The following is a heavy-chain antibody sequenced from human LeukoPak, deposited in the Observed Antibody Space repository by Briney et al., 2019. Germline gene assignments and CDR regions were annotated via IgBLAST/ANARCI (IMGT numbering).Heavy chain of an antibody. CDR1: GFTFSRYS. CDR2: IKEDGSEK. J-gene: IGHJ5*02. D-gene: IGHD3-9*01. Sequence: GGSLRLSCAASGFTFSRYSMNWVRQAPGKGLEWVANIKEDGSEKYYVDSVKGRLTISRDNAKNSLYLQMNSLRAEDTAVYYCARAMEITIFTTFDPWGQGTLVTVSS. V-gene: IGHV3-7*01. CDR3: ARAMEITIFTTFDP.